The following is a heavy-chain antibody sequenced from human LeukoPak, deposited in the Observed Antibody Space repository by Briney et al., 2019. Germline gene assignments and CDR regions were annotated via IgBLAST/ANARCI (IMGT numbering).Heavy chain of an antibody. V-gene: IGHV4-30-2*01. J-gene: IGHJ5*02. D-gene: IGHD2-15*01. Sequence: SETLSLTCAVSGGSISSGGYSWRWIRQPPGKGLEWIGYIYHSGSTYYNPSLKSRVTISVDRSKNQFSLKLSSVTAADTAVYYCARGYCSGGSCYDSYWFDPWGQGTLVTVSS. CDR3: ARGYCSGGSCYDSYWFDP. CDR1: GGSISSGGYS. CDR2: IYHSGST.